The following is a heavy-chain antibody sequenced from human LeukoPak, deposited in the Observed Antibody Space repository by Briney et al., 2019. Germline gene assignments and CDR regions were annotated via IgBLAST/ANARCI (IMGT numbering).Heavy chain of an antibody. CDR1: GGSFSDYY. CDR3: ARALYKRFRDGYYYYGMDV. J-gene: IGHJ6*02. D-gene: IGHD5-24*01. CDR2: INHSGST. Sequence: SETLSLTCAVYGGSFSDYYWSWIRQPPGKGLEWIGEINHSGSTNYNPSLKSRVTISVDTSKNQFSLKLSSVTAADTAVYYCARALYKRFRDGYYYYGMDVWGQGTTVTVSS. V-gene: IGHV4-34*01.